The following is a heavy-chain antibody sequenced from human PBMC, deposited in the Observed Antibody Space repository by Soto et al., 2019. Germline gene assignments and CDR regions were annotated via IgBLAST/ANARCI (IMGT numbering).Heavy chain of an antibody. CDR2: MNPDSGNT. J-gene: IGHJ5*02. Sequence: ASVKVSCKASGYTFINYDINWVRQATGQGLEWVGWMNPDSGNTGYAQNFQGRVTMTGNTSISSVYMELSSLTSEDTAVYYCARRRGSHGWFDLWGHGTLVTVSS. CDR1: GYTFINYD. V-gene: IGHV1-8*01. D-gene: IGHD3-10*01. CDR3: ARRRGSHGWFDL.